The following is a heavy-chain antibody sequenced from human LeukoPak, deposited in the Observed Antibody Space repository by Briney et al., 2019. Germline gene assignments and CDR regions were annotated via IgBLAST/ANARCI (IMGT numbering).Heavy chain of an antibody. D-gene: IGHD3-9*01. CDR2: ISAYNGNT. Sequence: ASVKVSCKASGYTFTSYGISWVRQAPGQGLEWMGWISAYNGNTNYAQKFRGRVTMTRDMSTSTVYMELSSLRSEDTAVYYCARVAYYDILPGLAFDYWGQGTLVTVSS. CDR3: ARVAYYDILPGLAFDY. CDR1: GYTFTSYG. V-gene: IGHV1-18*01. J-gene: IGHJ4*02.